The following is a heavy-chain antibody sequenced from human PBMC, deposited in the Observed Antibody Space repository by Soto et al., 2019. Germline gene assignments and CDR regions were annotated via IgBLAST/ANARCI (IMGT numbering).Heavy chain of an antibody. Sequence: SVKVSCKASGFTFTSCALQWVRQARGQRLEWIGWIVVGSGNTNYAQKFQERVTITRDMSTSTAYMELSSLRSEDTAVYYCAAEMWTYYGSGSYYDPWGQGTLVTVSS. CDR1: GFTFTSCA. J-gene: IGHJ5*02. D-gene: IGHD3-10*01. V-gene: IGHV1-58*01. CDR3: AAEMWTYYGSGSYYDP. CDR2: IVVGSGNT.